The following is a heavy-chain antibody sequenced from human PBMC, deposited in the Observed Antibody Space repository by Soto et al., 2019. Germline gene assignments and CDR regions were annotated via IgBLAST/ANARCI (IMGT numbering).Heavy chain of an antibody. J-gene: IGHJ5*02. V-gene: IGHV4-59*01. CDR2: VSHSGRT. D-gene: IGHD5-12*01. CDR3: ARLSGGYDHYGGRFAP. Sequence: SETLALTCTISVGSISPYSWTWIRQSPGKGLEWIGYVSHSGRTFYTPSLKSRLTMSLDTSRSQFSLRLKSVSAADTAVYYCARLSGGYDHYGGRFAPWRQGTLDIVS. CDR1: VGSISPYS.